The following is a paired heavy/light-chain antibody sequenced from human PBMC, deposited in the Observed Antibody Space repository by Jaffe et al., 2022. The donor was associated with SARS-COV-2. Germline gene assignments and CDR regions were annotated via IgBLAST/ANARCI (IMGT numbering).Heavy chain of an antibody. V-gene: IGHV3-9*01. CDR3: SKGLRGKDGNAPDY. D-gene: IGHD2-15*01. J-gene: IGHJ4*02. CDR2: ISWESGTV. Sequence: EVQLVESGGGLVQPGTSLRLSCVASGFTFDGYAMHWVRQAPGKGLEWVSGISWESGTVGYADSVKGRFTIFRDNAKKSLYLQMNFLRAEDSALYFCSKGLRGKDGNAPDYWGQGTLVTVTS. CDR1: GFTFDGYA.
Light chain of an antibody. CDR1: SSSIGNNF. J-gene: IGLJ3*02. Sequence: QSVVTQPPSASGTPGQRVTISCSGSSSSIGNNFVYWYQQLPGTAPKLLIYKNDQRPSGVPDRFSGSKSGTSASLAISGLRSEDEADYYCAAWDDSLSGWVFGGGTKLTVL. CDR2: KND. V-gene: IGLV1-47*01. CDR3: AAWDDSLSGWV.